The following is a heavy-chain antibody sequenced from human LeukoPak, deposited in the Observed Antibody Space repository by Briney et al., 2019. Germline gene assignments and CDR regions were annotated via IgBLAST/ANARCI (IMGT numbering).Heavy chain of an antibody. Sequence: SQTLSLTCTVSAGSISSYYWSWIRQPPGKGLEWIGYIYYSGSTNYNPSLKSRVTILVDTSKNQLSLKLSSVTAADAAVYYCARGRSGSYYGVVDYWGQGTLVTVSS. CDR2: IYYSGST. V-gene: IGHV4-59*01. CDR3: ARGRSGSYYGVVDY. J-gene: IGHJ4*02. D-gene: IGHD1-26*01. CDR1: AGSISSYY.